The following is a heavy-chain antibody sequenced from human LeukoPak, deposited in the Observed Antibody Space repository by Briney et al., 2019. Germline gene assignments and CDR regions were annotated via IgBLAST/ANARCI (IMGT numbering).Heavy chain of an antibody. D-gene: IGHD5-18*01. CDR3: AKDLGYSYGYANPFDY. V-gene: IGHV3-23*01. J-gene: IGHJ4*02. CDR1: GFTFSSYA. CDR2: ISGSGGST. Sequence: GGSLRLSCAASGFTFSSYAMSWVRQAPGKGLEWVSAISGSGGSTYYADSVKGRFTISRGNSKNTLYLQMNSLRAEDTAVYYCAKDLGYSYGYANPFDYWGQGTLVTVSS.